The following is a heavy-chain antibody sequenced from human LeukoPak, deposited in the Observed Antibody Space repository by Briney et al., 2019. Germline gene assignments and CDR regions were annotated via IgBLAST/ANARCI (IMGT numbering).Heavy chain of an antibody. CDR1: GYTFTNYA. Sequence: ASVKVSCKASGYTFTNYAVHWVRQAPGQRLEWMGWINAGNGNTKYSQKFQGRVTITRDTSASTAYMELSSLRSEDTAVYYCARGNGIDPWGQGTLVTVSS. CDR2: INAGNGNT. CDR3: ARGNGIDP. J-gene: IGHJ5*02. D-gene: IGHD1-26*01. V-gene: IGHV1-3*01.